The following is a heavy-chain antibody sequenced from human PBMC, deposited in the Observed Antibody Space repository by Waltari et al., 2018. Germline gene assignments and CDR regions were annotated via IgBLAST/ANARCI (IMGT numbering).Heavy chain of an antibody. CDR1: GGSFIGYY. CDR2: INHSGST. D-gene: IGHD4-17*01. CDR3: ARVLPPTANYFDY. V-gene: IGHV4-34*01. Sequence: QVQLQQWGAGLLKPSETLSLTCAVYGGSFIGYYWSWIRQPPGKGLEWIGEINHSGSTNYNPSLKSRVTISVDTSKNQFSLKLSSVTAADTAVYYCARVLPPTANYFDYWGQGTLVTVSS. J-gene: IGHJ4*02.